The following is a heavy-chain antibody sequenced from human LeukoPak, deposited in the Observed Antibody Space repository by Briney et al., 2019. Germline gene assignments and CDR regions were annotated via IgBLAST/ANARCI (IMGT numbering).Heavy chain of an antibody. CDR3: ARVGGVY. CDR2: INHSGST. V-gene: IGHV4-34*01. J-gene: IGHJ4*02. Sequence: SETLSLTCTVSGGSISSYYWSWIRQPPGKGLEWIGEINHSGSTNYNPSLKSRVTISVDTSKNQFSLKLSSVTAADTAVYYCARVGGVYWGQGTLVTVSS. D-gene: IGHD3-16*01. CDR1: GGSISSYY.